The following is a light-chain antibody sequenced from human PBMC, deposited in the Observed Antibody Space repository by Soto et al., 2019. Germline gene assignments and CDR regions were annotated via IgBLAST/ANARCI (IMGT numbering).Light chain of an antibody. CDR2: DSS. CDR1: QGIGDT. V-gene: IGKV3-15*01. J-gene: IGKJ4*01. CDR3: QRYNNWPLT. Sequence: EIVMTQSPATLSVSPGERATLSCRASQGIGDTLAWYQQKPGQTPRLLIYDSSTRAIGIPIRFSGSRSGTEFILTINGLQFEDFAVYYCQRYNNWPLTFGGGTKVDIK.